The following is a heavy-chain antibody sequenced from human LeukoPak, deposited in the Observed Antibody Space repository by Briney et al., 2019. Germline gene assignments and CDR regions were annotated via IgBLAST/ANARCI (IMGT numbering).Heavy chain of an antibody. J-gene: IGHJ4*02. CDR3: ARGPYDFWSGYFNYFDY. D-gene: IGHD3-3*01. CDR1: GGSFSGYY. CDR2: INHSGST. Sequence: PSETLSLTRAVYGGSFSGYYWSWIRQPPGKGLEWIGEINHSGSTNYNPSLKSRVTISVDTSKNRFSLKLSSVTAADTAVYYCARGPYDFWSGYFNYFDYWGQGTLVTVSS. V-gene: IGHV4-34*01.